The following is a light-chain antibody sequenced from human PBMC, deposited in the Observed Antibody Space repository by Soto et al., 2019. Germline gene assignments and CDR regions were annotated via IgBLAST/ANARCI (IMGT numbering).Light chain of an antibody. Sequence: EMVLTQSPATLSLSPGERATLSCTASQSVSSYLAWYQQKPGQAPRLLIYDASNWATGIPARFSGSGSVTDFTLTISSLEPEDFAVYYCQQRSLWPPVTFGPGTKVDIK. CDR3: QQRSLWPPVT. V-gene: IGKV3-11*01. CDR1: QSVSSY. CDR2: DAS. J-gene: IGKJ3*01.